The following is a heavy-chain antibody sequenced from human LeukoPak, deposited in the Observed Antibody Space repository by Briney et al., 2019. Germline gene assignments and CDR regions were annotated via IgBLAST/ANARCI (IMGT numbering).Heavy chain of an antibody. J-gene: IGHJ6*02. Sequence: KSSQTLSLTCTVSGGSISSGDYYWSWIRQPPGKGLEWIGYIYYSGSTYYNPSLKSRVTISVDTSKNQFSLKLSSVTAADTAVYYCARDCTVTTEYYYGMDVWGQGTTVTVSS. CDR2: IYYSGST. D-gene: IGHD4-17*01. CDR1: GGSISSGDYY. V-gene: IGHV4-30-4*01. CDR3: ARDCTVTTEYYYGMDV.